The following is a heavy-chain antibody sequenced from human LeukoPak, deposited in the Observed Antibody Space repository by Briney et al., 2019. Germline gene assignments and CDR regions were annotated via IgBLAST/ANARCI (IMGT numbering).Heavy chain of an antibody. CDR2: ISSSSTTI. V-gene: IGHV3-48*04. CDR3: AKEKARIAVGPNDY. J-gene: IGHJ4*02. D-gene: IGHD6-19*01. CDR1: GFTFSSSG. Sequence: GGSLRLSCAASGFTFSSSGMNWVRQAPGKGLEWISYISSSSTTIYYADSVKGRFTISRDNAKNSLYLQMNSLRAEDTAVYYCAKEKARIAVGPNDYWGQGTLVTVSS.